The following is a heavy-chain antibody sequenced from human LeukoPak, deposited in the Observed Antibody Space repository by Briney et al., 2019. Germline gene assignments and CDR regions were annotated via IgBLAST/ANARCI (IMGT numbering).Heavy chain of an antibody. CDR3: TRAVRNQLLSEY. J-gene: IGHJ4*02. V-gene: IGHV1-8*01. D-gene: IGHD2-2*01. CDR1: GYTFSTYD. CDR2: VNPNSGDT. Sequence: ASVKVSCKTSGYTFSTYDAAWVRQASGQGLEWMGWVNPNSGDTGYARKFRGRVTMTTDTSMTSAYMELYSLTSEDTAVYYCTRAVRNQLLSEYWGQGTLITVSS.